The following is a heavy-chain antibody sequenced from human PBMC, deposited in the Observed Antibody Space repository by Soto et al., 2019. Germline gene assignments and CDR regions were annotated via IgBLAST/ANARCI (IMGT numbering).Heavy chain of an antibody. CDR3: ARVYGDYWAYYFDY. V-gene: IGHV1-3*01. CDR1: GYTFTSYA. J-gene: IGHJ4*02. CDR2: INAGNGNT. D-gene: IGHD4-17*01. Sequence: ASVKVSCKASGYTFTSYAMHWVRQAPGQRLEWMGWINAGNGNTKYSQKFQGRVTITRDTSASTAYMELSSLRSEDTAVYYCARVYGDYWAYYFDYWGQGTLVTVSS.